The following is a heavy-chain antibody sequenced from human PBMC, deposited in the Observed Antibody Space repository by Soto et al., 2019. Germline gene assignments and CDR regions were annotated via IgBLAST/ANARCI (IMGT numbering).Heavy chain of an antibody. J-gene: IGHJ4*02. CDR1: GFTFRTYG. Sequence: GGSLRLSCAASGFTFRTYGMHWVRQAPGKGLEWLAVISYDGTIQYYGDSVKGRFTISRDNSKNTLYLQMNSLRAEDTAVYYCAKERGSGWTFDYWGQGTLVTVSS. V-gene: IGHV3-30*18. CDR2: ISYDGTIQ. D-gene: IGHD6-19*01. CDR3: AKERGSGWTFDY.